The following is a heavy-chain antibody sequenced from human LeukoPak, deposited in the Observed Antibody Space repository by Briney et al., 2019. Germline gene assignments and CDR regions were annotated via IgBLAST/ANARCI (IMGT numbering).Heavy chain of an antibody. Sequence: GGSLRLSCAASGFTVSSTYMTWVRQAPGKGLEWVSYISSSGSTIYYADSVKGRFTISRDNAKNSLYLQMNSLRAEDTAVYYCAAYTYYDFWRGIGGWFDPWGQGTLVTVSS. J-gene: IGHJ5*02. CDR2: ISSSGSTI. CDR3: AAYTYYDFWRGIGGWFDP. CDR1: GFTVSSTY. D-gene: IGHD3-3*01. V-gene: IGHV3-11*01.